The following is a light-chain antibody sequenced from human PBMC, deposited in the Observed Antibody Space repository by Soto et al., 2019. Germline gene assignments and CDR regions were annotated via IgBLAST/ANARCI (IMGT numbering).Light chain of an antibody. CDR2: DVS. Sequence: QAVVTQPASVSGSPGQSITLSCTGTNSDIGGYNIVSWYQQHPGKAPKLMIYDVSIRPSGVSDRFSGSKSANTASLTISGLQPEDEADYYCTSYATGGTHVFGTGTKLTVL. V-gene: IGLV2-14*01. CDR1: NSDIGGYNI. CDR3: TSYATGGTHV. J-gene: IGLJ1*01.